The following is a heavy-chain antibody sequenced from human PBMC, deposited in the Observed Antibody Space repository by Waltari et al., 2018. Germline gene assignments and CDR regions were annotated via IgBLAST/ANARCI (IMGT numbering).Heavy chain of an antibody. CDR2: IIPICGTA. Sequence: QVQLVQSGAEVKKPGSSVKVSCKASGGTFSSYAISWVRQAPGQGLEWMGGIIPICGTANYAQKFQGRVTITADKSTSTAYMELSSLRSEDTAVYYCALWGDYGDYYAFDIWGQGTMVTVSS. D-gene: IGHD4-17*01. V-gene: IGHV1-69*14. J-gene: IGHJ3*02. CDR1: GGTFSSYA. CDR3: ALWGDYGDYYAFDI.